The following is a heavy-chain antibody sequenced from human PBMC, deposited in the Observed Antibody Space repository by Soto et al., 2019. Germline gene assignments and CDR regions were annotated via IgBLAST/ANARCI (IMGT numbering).Heavy chain of an antibody. CDR3: ARDIVVVVAATPYYYYGMDV. CDR2: IIPIFGTA. CDR1: GGTFSSYA. J-gene: IGHJ6*02. Sequence: QVQLVQSGAEVKKPGSSVKVSCKASGGTFSSYAISWVRQAPGQGLEWMGGIIPIFGTANYAQKFQGRVTITADESTSTAYMELSSLRSEDTAVYCCARDIVVVVAATPYYYYGMDVWGQGTTVTVSS. D-gene: IGHD2-15*01. V-gene: IGHV1-69*12.